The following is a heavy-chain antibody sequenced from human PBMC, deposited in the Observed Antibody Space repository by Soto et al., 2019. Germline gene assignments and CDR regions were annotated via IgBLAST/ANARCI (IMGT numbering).Heavy chain of an antibody. J-gene: IGHJ5*02. Sequence: QVQLVQSGAEVKKPGASVKVSCKTSGYTFTSYSISWVRQAPGQGLAWMGWINVYNGNKKYAQNLQGRDTMTTDTSTSTAYMELRSLRSDDTAVYYCARDLAVGWFDPWGQGTLVTVSS. D-gene: IGHD2-2*01. CDR3: ARDLAVGWFDP. CDR2: INVYNGNK. CDR1: GYTFTSYS. V-gene: IGHV1-18*01.